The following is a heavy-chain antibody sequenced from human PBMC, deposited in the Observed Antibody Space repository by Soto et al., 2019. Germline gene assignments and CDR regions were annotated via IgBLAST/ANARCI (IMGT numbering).Heavy chain of an antibody. J-gene: IGHJ6*02. CDR3: ARGSSGWSPHGMDV. CDR1: GFTFSSYW. Sequence: GGSLRLSCAASGFTFSSYWMHWVRQAPGKGLVWVSRINSDGSITTYADSVEGRFTISRDIAKNTLYLQMNSLRADDTAVYYCARGSSGWSPHGMDVWGQGTTVTVSS. D-gene: IGHD6-19*01. V-gene: IGHV3-74*01. CDR2: INSDGSIT.